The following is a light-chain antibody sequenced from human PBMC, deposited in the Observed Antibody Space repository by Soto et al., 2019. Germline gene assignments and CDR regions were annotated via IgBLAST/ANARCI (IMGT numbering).Light chain of an antibody. CDR1: QSFYSN. J-gene: IGKJ4*01. CDR3: QQYTKWPLT. Sequence: EIVMTQSPATLSVSAGERATLSCRASQSFYSNLAWYQHKPGQAPRLLIYDASTRATGIPARFSASGSGTEFTLTISSPLSEDFAVYYCQQYTKWPLTFGGGTKEEIK. V-gene: IGKV3D-15*01. CDR2: DAS.